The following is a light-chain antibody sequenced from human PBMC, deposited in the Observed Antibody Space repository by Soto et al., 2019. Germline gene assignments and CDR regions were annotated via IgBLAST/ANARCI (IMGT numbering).Light chain of an antibody. V-gene: IGLV2-11*01. Sequence: QSALTQPRSVSGSPGQSVTISCTGASSDVGGYNYVSWYQQHPGKAPKVMIHDVSKRPAGVPDRFSGSKSGNTASLTISGLQAEDEADYYCCSYAGRYTYVFGAGTKVTVL. J-gene: IGLJ1*01. CDR2: DVS. CDR3: CSYAGRYTYV. CDR1: SSDVGGYNY.